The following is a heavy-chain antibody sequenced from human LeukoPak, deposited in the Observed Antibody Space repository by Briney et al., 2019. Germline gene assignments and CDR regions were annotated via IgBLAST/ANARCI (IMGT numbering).Heavy chain of an antibody. CDR1: SYYISSGSY. CDR2: IFHSGNS. J-gene: IGHJ4*02. V-gene: IGHV4-38-2*01. CDR3: ARVTYVDAVLYQYCDY. Sequence: SETLSLTCAVSSYYISSGSYWGWFRQSPGKGLDGVGSIFHSGNSYYNPSLKTRLTMSVDTSKNQFSLTLTSVTAADTALCYCARVTYVDAVLYQYCDYWGQGILVTVSS. D-gene: IGHD4-17*01.